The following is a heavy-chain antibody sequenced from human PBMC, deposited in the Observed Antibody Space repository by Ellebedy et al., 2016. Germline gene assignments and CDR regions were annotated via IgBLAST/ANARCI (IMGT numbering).Heavy chain of an antibody. CDR2: TYYSGST. V-gene: IGHV4-39*01. Sequence: SETLSLXXTVSGASISSSSYYWGWIRQPPGKGLEWIGSTYYSGSTYYNPSLKSRVTISGDTSKNQFSLKLSSVTAADTAVYYCAGLDIVTTADAGWFDPWGQGTLVTVSS. D-gene: IGHD5-12*01. CDR1: GASISSSSYY. CDR3: AGLDIVTTADAGWFDP. J-gene: IGHJ5*02.